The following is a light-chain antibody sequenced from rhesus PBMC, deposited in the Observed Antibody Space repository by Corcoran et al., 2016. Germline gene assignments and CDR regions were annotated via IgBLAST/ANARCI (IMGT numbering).Light chain of an antibody. CDR2: GAS. J-gene: IGKJ3*01. CDR3: YQHSSGYFT. Sequence: QVILTQSPATLSLSPGERATLSCRASQSVSRYLAWYQQKPGQAPRLLIYGASSRATGIPDRFSGSGSGTAFTLTSSSLEPEDVGVYHCYQHSSGYFTFGPGTKLDIK. CDR1: QSVSRY. V-gene: IGKV3-10*01.